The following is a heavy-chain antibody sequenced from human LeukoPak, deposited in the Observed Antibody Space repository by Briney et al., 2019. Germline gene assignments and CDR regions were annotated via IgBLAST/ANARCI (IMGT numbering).Heavy chain of an antibody. D-gene: IGHD6-6*01. Sequence: ASVKVSCKASGYTFTGYYMHWVRLATGQGLEWMGWMNPNSGNTGYAQKFQGRVTITRNTSISTTYMELSSLRSEDTAVYYCARADGSSSISYYHMDVWGKGTTVTVSS. V-gene: IGHV1-8*03. CDR3: ARADGSSSISYYHMDV. CDR2: MNPNSGNT. CDR1: GYTFTGYY. J-gene: IGHJ6*03.